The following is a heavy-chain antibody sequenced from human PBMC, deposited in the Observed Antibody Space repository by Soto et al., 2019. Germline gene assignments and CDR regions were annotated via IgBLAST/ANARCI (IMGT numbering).Heavy chain of an antibody. V-gene: IGHV2-5*02. CDR2: IFWDDDK. CDR1: GFSLSTTGVA. Sequence: QITLNESGPTLVKPTQTLTLTCTFSGFSLSTTGVAVGWIRQPPGKALEWLALIFWDDDKRYSPSLKSRLTITQDTSRNQVVLTITNMDPLDTATYFCAHRHNEYGGAGRAFDVWGQGTMVTVSS. CDR3: AHRHNEYGGAGRAFDV. D-gene: IGHD2-8*01. J-gene: IGHJ3*01.